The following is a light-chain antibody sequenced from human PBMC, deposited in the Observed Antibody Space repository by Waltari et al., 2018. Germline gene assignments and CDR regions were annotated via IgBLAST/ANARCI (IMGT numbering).Light chain of an antibody. CDR3: QAWDSRTAV. CDR1: KLENKY. J-gene: IGLJ3*02. CDR2: QDK. V-gene: IGLV3-1*01. Sequence: SYEVTQPPSVSVSPGQTASITCSGDKLENKYVSWYQQKPGQSPVGVIYQDKKRPSGIPERFSGSNSGNTATLTISGTQAMDEADYYCQAWDSRTAVFGGGTRLTVL.